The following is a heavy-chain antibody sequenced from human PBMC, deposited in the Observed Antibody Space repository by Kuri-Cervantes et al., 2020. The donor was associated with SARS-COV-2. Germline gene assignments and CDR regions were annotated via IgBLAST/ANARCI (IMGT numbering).Heavy chain of an antibody. CDR3: ARGNGSGSGGWFDP. J-gene: IGHJ5*02. V-gene: IGHV1-2*02. CDR1: GYTFTGYY. CDR2: INPNSGGT. Sequence: ASVKVSCKASGYTFTGYYMHWVRQAPGQGLEWMGWINPNSGGTNYAQKFQGRVTMTRDTSISTAYMELRRLRSDDTAVYYCARGNGSGSGGWFDPWSQGTLVTVSS. D-gene: IGHD3-10*01.